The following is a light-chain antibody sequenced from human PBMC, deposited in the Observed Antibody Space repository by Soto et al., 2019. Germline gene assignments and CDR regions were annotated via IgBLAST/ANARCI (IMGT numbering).Light chain of an antibody. V-gene: IGKV2-28*01. J-gene: IGKJ3*01. Sequence: DIVMTPSPLSLPVTPGEPASISCRSSQSLLHSNGYNYLDWYLQKPGQSPQLLIYLGSNRASGVPGRFSGSGSGTDFTLKISRVEAEDVGVYYCMQTLQSPLTFGPGTKVDIK. CDR1: QSLLHSNGYNY. CDR2: LGS. CDR3: MQTLQSPLT.